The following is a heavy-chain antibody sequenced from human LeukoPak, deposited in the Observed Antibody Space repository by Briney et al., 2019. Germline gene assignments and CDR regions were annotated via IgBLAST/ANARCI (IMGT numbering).Heavy chain of an antibody. CDR1: GFTFGDYG. CDR2: FSASGGST. V-gene: IGHV3-23*01. Sequence: PGGSLRLSCVGSGFTFGDYGMSWVRQAPGKGLEWVSSFSASGGSTYYGDSVKGRFTISRDNSKNIMFLQMNSLRAEDTAIYYCAKAADYGAHGWFDPWGQGTLVTVSS. J-gene: IGHJ5*02. D-gene: IGHD4-17*01. CDR3: AKAADYGAHGWFDP.